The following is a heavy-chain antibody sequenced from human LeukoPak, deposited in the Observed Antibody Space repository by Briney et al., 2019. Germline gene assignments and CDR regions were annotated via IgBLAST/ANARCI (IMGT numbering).Heavy chain of an antibody. V-gene: IGHV3-9*03. D-gene: IGHD2-21*01. CDR1: GFTFDDYA. CDR3: AKDRGDQGSDAFDI. Sequence: PGGSLRLSCAASGFTFDDYAMHWVRQAPGKGLEWVSGISWNSGSIGYADSVKGRFTISRDNAKNSLYLQMNSLRAEDMALYYCAKDRGDQGSDAFDIWGQGTMVTVPS. J-gene: IGHJ3*02. CDR2: ISWNSGSI.